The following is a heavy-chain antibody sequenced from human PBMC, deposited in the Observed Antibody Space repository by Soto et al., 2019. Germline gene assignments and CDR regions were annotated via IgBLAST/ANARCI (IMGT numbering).Heavy chain of an antibody. Sequence: GGSLRLSCAASGFTFSSYDMHWVRQATGKGLEWVSAIGTAGDTYYPGSVKGRFTISRENAKNSLYLQMNSLRAGDTAVYYCARSVGAINYYYYYMDVWGKGTTVTVSS. CDR1: GFTFSSYD. D-gene: IGHD5-12*01. J-gene: IGHJ6*03. CDR2: IGTAGDT. V-gene: IGHV3-13*01. CDR3: ARSVGAINYYYYYMDV.